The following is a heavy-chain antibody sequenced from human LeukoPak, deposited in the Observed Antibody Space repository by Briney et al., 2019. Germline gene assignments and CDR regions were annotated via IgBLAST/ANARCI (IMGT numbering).Heavy chain of an antibody. Sequence: SETLSLTCTVSGGSINTPNYYWGWIRQPTGKGLEWIGSIYHSGSTYYNPSLKSRVTISVDTSKNQFSLKLSSVTAADTAVYYCARDRPGEFDPWGQGTLVTVSS. J-gene: IGHJ5*02. CDR3: ARDRPGEFDP. CDR1: GGSINTPNYY. V-gene: IGHV4-39*07. CDR2: IYHSGST. D-gene: IGHD3-10*01.